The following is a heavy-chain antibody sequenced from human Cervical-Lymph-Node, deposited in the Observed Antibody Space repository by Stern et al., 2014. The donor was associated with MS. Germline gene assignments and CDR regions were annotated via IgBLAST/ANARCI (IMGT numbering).Heavy chain of an antibody. Sequence: VQLVESGAEVKKPGSSVKVSCKASGGTFSSYAISWVRQAPGQGLEWMGGIIPIFGTATYAQKFQGRVTITADESTSTAYMELSSLRSEDTAVYYCANQDRRGSYQYYFDYWGQGTLVTVSS. CDR2: IIPIFGTA. CDR3: ANQDRRGSYQYYFDY. J-gene: IGHJ4*02. CDR1: GGTFSSYA. V-gene: IGHV1-69*01. D-gene: IGHD1-26*01.